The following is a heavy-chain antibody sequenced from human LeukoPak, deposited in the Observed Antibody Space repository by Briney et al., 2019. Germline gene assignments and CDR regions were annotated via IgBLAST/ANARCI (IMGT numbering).Heavy chain of an antibody. J-gene: IGHJ6*02. Sequence: PGGSLRLSCAASGFTFSSYGMHWVRQAPGKGLEWVAVISYDGSNKYYADSVKGRFTISRDNSKNTLYLQMNSLRAEDTAVYYCAKARVAFGEFLRYGMDVWGQGATVTVSS. D-gene: IGHD3-10*01. V-gene: IGHV3-30*18. CDR1: GFTFSSYG. CDR2: ISYDGSNK. CDR3: AKARVAFGEFLRYGMDV.